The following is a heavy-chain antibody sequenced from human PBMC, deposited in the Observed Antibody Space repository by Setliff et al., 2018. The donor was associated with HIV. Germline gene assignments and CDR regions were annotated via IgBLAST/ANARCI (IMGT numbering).Heavy chain of an antibody. Sequence: GASVKVSCKASGYTFTSYAMHWVRQAPGQRLEWMGWINAGNGNTKYSQKLQGRVTITRDTSASTAYMELSSLRSEDTAVYYCASYVLRFLEWLPHDAFDIWGQGTMVTV. V-gene: IGHV1-3*01. D-gene: IGHD3-3*01. CDR2: INAGNGNT. J-gene: IGHJ3*02. CDR1: GYTFTSYA. CDR3: ASYVLRFLEWLPHDAFDI.